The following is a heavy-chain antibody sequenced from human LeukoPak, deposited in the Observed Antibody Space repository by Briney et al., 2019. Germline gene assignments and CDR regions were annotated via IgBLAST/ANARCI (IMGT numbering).Heavy chain of an antibody. CDR3: ARRDSSSWPGPDGYYYGMDV. CDR2: IYYSGST. D-gene: IGHD6-13*01. V-gene: IGHV4-34*01. Sequence: SETLSLTCAVYGGSFSGYYWSWIRQPPGKGLEWIGSIYYSGSTYYNPSLKSRVTISVDTSKNQFSLKLSSVTAADTAVYYCARRDSSSWPGPDGYYYGMDVWGQGTTVTVSS. J-gene: IGHJ6*02. CDR1: GGSFSGYY.